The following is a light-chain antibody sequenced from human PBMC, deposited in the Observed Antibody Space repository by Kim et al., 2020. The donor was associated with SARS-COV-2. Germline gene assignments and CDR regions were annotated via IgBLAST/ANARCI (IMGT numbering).Light chain of an antibody. CDR3: NSRHSSGNHLWV. Sequence: LGQTVRITCQGDSLRSYYASWYQQKPGQAPVLVIYGKNNRPSGIPDRFSGSSSGNTASLTITAAQAEDEADYYCNSRHSSGNHLWVFGGGTKLTVL. CDR1: SLRSYY. V-gene: IGLV3-19*01. CDR2: GKN. J-gene: IGLJ3*02.